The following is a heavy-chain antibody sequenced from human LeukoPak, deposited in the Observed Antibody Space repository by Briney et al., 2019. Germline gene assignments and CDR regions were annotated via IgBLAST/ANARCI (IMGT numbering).Heavy chain of an antibody. J-gene: IGHJ6*02. CDR3: VNYGMDV. V-gene: IGHV3-64*01. Sequence: GGSLRLSCAASGFTFSMYAMHWVRQAPGKGLEYVSAISSDGGSTYYANSVKGRFTNSRDNSKNTLYLQMGSLRAEDMAVYYCVNYGMDVWGQGTTVTVSS. CDR1: GFTFSMYA. CDR2: ISSDGGST.